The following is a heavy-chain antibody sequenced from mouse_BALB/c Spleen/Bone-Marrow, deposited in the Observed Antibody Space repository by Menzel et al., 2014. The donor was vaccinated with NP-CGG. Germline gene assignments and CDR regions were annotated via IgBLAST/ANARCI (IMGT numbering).Heavy chain of an antibody. CDR3: VRGGYDPFAY. CDR2: IWTGGGT. D-gene: IGHD2-3*01. J-gene: IGHJ3*01. V-gene: IGHV2-9-2*01. Sequence: VKVVESGPGLVAPSQSLSITCTVSGFSLTSYDISWIRQPPGKGLEWLGVIWTGGGTDYNSAFMSRLSISKDNSKSQVFVKMNRLQTEDTAIYCCVRGGYDPFAYWGQGTLVTVSA. CDR1: GFSLTSYD.